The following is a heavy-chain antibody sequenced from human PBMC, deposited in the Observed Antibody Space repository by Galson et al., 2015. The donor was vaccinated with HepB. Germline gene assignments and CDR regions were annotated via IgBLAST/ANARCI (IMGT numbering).Heavy chain of an antibody. D-gene: IGHD3-10*01. J-gene: IGHJ5*02. CDR2: ISGSGGST. Sequence: SLRLSCAASGFTFSSYAMSWVRQAPGKGLEWVSAISGSGGSTYYADSVKGRFTISRDNSKNTLYLQMNSLRAEDTAVYYCAKDRLLWFGPRWFDPWGQGTLVTVSS. CDR3: AKDRLLWFGPRWFDP. CDR1: GFTFSSYA. V-gene: IGHV3-23*01.